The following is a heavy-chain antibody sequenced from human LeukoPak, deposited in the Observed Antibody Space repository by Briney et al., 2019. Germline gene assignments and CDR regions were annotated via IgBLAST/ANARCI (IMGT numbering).Heavy chain of an antibody. V-gene: IGHV3-48*03. CDR3: ARVKPEQDAFDI. D-gene: IGHD1/OR15-1a*01. J-gene: IGHJ3*02. CDR1: GFTFSRYE. Sequence: GGSLRLFCSASGFTFSRYEMNWVRQASGKGPEGVSYISSSGSTIYYADSVKGRFTISRDNAKNSLYLQMNSLRAEDTAVYYCARVKPEQDAFDIWGQGTMVTVSS. CDR2: ISSSGSTI.